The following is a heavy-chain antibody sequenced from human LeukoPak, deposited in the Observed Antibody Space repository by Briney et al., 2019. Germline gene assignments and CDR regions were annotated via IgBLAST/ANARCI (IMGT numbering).Heavy chain of an antibody. CDR3: ARGGQFWGGYVDGFDI. V-gene: IGHV5-51*01. CDR1: GYSFTTYW. D-gene: IGHD3-3*01. Sequence: GESLKISCKGSGYSFTTYWIGWVRQMPGKGLEWMGIIYPGDSDTRYSPSFQGQVTISADKSISTAYLQWSSLKASDTAMYYCARGGQFWGGYVDGFDIWGQGTMVTVSS. CDR2: IYPGDSDT. J-gene: IGHJ3*02.